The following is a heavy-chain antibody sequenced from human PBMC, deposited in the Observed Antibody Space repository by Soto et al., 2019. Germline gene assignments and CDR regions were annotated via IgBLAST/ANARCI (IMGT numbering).Heavy chain of an antibody. J-gene: IGHJ4*02. Sequence: GVSLRLSCAASGFTFSSYAMSWVRQAPGKGLEWVSAISGSGGSTYYADSVKGRFTISRDNSKNTLYLQMNSLRAEDTAVYYCANYSPYDFWSGYYLGPDYWGQGTLVTVSS. CDR2: ISGSGGST. D-gene: IGHD3-3*01. CDR1: GFTFSSYA. V-gene: IGHV3-23*01. CDR3: ANYSPYDFWSGYYLGPDY.